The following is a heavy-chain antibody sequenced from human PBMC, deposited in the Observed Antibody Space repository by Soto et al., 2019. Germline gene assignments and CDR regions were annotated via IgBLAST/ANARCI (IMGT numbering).Heavy chain of an antibody. CDR3: TRDGVLIIDFDYRYYGLDV. D-gene: IGHD3-16*01. CDR1: GFSFGDYA. CDR2: IRSKVYGGTI. J-gene: IGHJ6*02. V-gene: IGHV3-49*03. Sequence: PGGFLRLSCRGSGFSFGDYAINWFRQSPGKGLECVGFIRSKVYGGTIEYAASVKGRFSISRDDSKSIAYLQMNSLGTDDTAVYYCTRDGVLIIDFDYRYYGLDVWGPGTTVTVSS.